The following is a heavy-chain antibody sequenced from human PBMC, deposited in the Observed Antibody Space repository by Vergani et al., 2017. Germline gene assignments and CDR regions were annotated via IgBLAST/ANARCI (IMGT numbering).Heavy chain of an antibody. J-gene: IGHJ4*02. CDR3: AGEPVPDYYDSSGYYRPGFDY. CDR2: INPSGGST. V-gene: IGHV1-46*01. D-gene: IGHD3-22*01. CDR1: GYTFTSYY. Sequence: QVQLVQSGAEVKKPGASVKVSCKASGYTFTSYYMHWVRQAPGQGLEWMGIINPSGGSTSYAQKFQGRVTMTRDTSTDTAYMELSSLRSEDTAVYYCAGEPVPDYYDSSGYYRPGFDYWGQGTLVTVSS.